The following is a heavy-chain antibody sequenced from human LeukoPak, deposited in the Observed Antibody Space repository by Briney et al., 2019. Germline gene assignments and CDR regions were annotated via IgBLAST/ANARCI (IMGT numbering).Heavy chain of an antibody. D-gene: IGHD3-22*01. CDR3: AKDPSWVITYYFDY. Sequence: GGSLRLSCAASGFTVSSNYMSWVRQAPGKGLEWVSVIYSGGSTYYADSVKGRFTISRDNSKNTLYLQMNSLRAEDTAVYYCAKDPSWVITYYFDYWGQGTLVTVSS. CDR2: IYSGGST. J-gene: IGHJ4*02. V-gene: IGHV3-53*01. CDR1: GFTVSSNY.